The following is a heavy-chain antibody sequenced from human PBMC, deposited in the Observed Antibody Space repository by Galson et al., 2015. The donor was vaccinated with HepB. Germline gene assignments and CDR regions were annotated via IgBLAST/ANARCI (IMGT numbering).Heavy chain of an antibody. Sequence: SLRLSCAASGFTVSNNYMSWVRQAPGKGLEWVSVIYSGGSTYSADSVKGRFTISRHNSKHTLYLQMNSLRAEDTAVYYCARGGLYYFSSGCYGQSWGQGTLGTVSS. D-gene: IGHD3-10*01. CDR3: ARGGLYYFSSGCYGQS. V-gene: IGHV3-53*04. CDR2: IYSGGST. J-gene: IGHJ5*02. CDR1: GFTVSNNY.